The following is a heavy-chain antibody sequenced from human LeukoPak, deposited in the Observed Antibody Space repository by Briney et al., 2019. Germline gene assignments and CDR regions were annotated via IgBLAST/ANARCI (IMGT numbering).Heavy chain of an antibody. CDR3: IINMAS. Sequence: GASVKVSCKASGGTFRSYAISWVRQAPGQGLEWMGGIIPIFGTSNHAQNFQGRVTISADESTSTAYMELSSLRSEDSAIYYCIINMASWGQGTLVTVSS. V-gene: IGHV1-69*13. D-gene: IGHD3-10*01. CDR2: IIPIFGTS. CDR1: GGTFRSYA. J-gene: IGHJ5*02.